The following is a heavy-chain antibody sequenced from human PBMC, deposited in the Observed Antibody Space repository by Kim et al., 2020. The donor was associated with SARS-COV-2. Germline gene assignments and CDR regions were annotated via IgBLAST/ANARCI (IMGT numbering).Heavy chain of an antibody. J-gene: IGHJ4*02. Sequence: SETLSLTCTVSGGSISSYYWSWIRQPPGKGLEWIGYIYYSGSTNYNPSLKSRVTISVDTSKNQFSLKLSSVTAADTAVYYCARLRYYYDSSGDFDYWGQG. CDR3: ARLRYYYDSSGDFDY. D-gene: IGHD3-22*01. V-gene: IGHV4-59*08. CDR1: GGSISSYY. CDR2: IYYSGST.